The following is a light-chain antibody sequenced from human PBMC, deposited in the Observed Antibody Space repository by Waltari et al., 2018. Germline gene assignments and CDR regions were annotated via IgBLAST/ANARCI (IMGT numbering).Light chain of an antibody. CDR1: TLPNQY. V-gene: IGLV3-25*03. CDR3: QSADSITTFEV. CDR2: KDT. Sequence: SFVLTQPPSVSVSPGQTASITCSGETLPNQYPYWYQQKAGQAPVLVIFKDTERPSGIPERFSGSSSGTVVTLTITGVRTEDEADYYCQSADSITTFEVFGGGTKLTVL. J-gene: IGLJ3*02.